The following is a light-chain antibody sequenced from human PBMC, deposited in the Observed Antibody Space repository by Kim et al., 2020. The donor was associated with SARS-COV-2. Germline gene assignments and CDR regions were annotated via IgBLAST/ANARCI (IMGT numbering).Light chain of an antibody. Sequence: GPVGARVTSTCRTSQGIRNYLAWFQQRPGQAPKRLIYGASSLQSGVPSRFSGAVSGTEFTLTISSLRPEDFANYYCLQHYTSPRTFGQGTKLEI. J-gene: IGKJ2*01. CDR2: GAS. V-gene: IGKV1-17*03. CDR1: QGIRNY. CDR3: LQHYTSPRT.